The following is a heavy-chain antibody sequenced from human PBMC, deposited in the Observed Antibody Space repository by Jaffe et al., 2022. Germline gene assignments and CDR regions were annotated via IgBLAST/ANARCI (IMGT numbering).Heavy chain of an antibody. D-gene: IGHD3-3*01. CDR3: AKDPDWGKGFLEWFTHDAFDI. CDR1: GFTFSSYA. V-gene: IGHV3-23*04. Sequence: EVQLVESGGGLVQPGGSLRLSCAASGFTFSSYAMSWVRQAPGKGLEWVSAISGSGGSTYYADSVKGRFTISRDNSKNTLYLQMNSLRAEDTAVYYCAKDPDWGKGFLEWFTHDAFDIWGQGTMVTVSS. J-gene: IGHJ3*02. CDR2: ISGSGGST.